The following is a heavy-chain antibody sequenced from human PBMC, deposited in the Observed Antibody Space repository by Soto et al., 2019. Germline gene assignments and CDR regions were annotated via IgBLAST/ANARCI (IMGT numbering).Heavy chain of an antibody. Sequence: HPGGSLRLSCAASGFTFSSYAMSWVRQAPGKGLEWVSTISGSGGSTYYADSVKGRFTISRDNSKNTLYLQMNSLRAEDTAVYYCAKTRVRPLCYYDFWNMGPYFDYWGQGTLVTVSS. CDR3: AKTRVRPLCYYDFWNMGPYFDY. J-gene: IGHJ4*02. D-gene: IGHD3-3*01. CDR2: ISGSGGST. CDR1: GFTFSSYA. V-gene: IGHV3-23*01.